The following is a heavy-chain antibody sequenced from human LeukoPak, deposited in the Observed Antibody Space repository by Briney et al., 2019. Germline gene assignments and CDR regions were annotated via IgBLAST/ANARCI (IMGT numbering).Heavy chain of an antibody. CDR2: IKEDGSEK. CDR3: ARDRIRVQLWLGGMDV. Sequence: PGGSLRLSCAASGFTFISYWMTWVRQAPGKGLEWVANIKEDGSEKFYVDSVKGRFTISRDNANNSVYLQMNNLRAEGTAVYYCARDRIRVQLWLGGMDVWGQGTTVTVSS. V-gene: IGHV3-7*01. D-gene: IGHD3-22*01. CDR1: GFTFISYW. J-gene: IGHJ6*02.